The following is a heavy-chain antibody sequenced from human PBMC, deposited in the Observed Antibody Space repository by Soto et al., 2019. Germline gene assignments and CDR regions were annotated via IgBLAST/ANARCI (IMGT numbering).Heavy chain of an antibody. CDR2: IIPLLGIA. V-gene: IGHV1-69*02. CDR3: ARGSGVTTNLTSSFDT. J-gene: IGHJ5*02. Sequence: QVQLVQSGAEVKPPGSSVMVSCTASDGTFSYYTVSWVRQAPGQGLESMGRIIPLLGIANYAPNLQGTVTITADKSTGTAYMKLHNLISDDTAVYYCARGSGVTTNLTSSFDTWGQGALGTVS. CDR1: DGTFSYYT. D-gene: IGHD2-21*02.